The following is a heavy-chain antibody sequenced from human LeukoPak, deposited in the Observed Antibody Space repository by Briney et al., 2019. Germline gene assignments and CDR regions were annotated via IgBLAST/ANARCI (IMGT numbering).Heavy chain of an antibody. J-gene: IGHJ4*02. CDR2: LYSDGNT. V-gene: IGHV3-53*01. D-gene: IGHD1-14*01. CDR3: ARGVEPLAANTLAY. CDR1: GFTLNTND. Sequence: GGSLRLSCAASGFTLNTNDMTWVRQAPGKGLEWVSVLYSDGNTKYSDSVQGRFTISRDHSKNTLYLEINSLSPDDTAVYYCARGVEPLAANTLAYWGQGTLVTVSS.